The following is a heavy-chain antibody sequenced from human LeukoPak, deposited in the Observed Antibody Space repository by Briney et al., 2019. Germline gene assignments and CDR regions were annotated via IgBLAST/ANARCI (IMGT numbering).Heavy chain of an antibody. D-gene: IGHD3-22*01. J-gene: IGHJ4*02. V-gene: IGHV1-69*13. CDR2: IIPIFGTA. CDR1: GGTFSGYA. Sequence: ASVKVSCKASGGTFSGYAISWVRQAPGQGLEWMGGIIPIFGTANYAQKFQGRVTITADESTSTAYMELSSLRSEDTAVYYCASASYYYDSSGYPRTYYFDYWGQGTLVTVSS. CDR3: ASASYYYDSSGYPRTYYFDY.